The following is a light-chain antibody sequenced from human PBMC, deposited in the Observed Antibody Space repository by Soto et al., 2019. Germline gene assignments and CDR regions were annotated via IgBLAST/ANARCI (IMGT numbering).Light chain of an antibody. V-gene: IGLV2-8*01. Sequence: QLVLTQPTSASGSPGRSVTISCTGTSSDVGYYNYVSWYQQYPGKAPKVLIYEISKRPSGVPDRFSGSKSGNTASLTVSGLQAEDEADYYCCSYAGNNNWVFGGGTKLTVL. CDR1: SSDVGYYNY. CDR3: CSYAGNNNWV. J-gene: IGLJ3*02. CDR2: EIS.